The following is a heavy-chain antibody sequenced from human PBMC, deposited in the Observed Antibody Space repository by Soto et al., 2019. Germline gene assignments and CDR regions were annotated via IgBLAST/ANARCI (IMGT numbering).Heavy chain of an antibody. V-gene: IGHV4-31*03. CDR2: ISYSASS. D-gene: IGHD3-22*01. CDR1: GGSISSGGYY. Sequence: PTETLSLTCNVSGGSISSGGYYWNWIRQVPGRGLEWIGYISYSASSFYNPSLESRVSVSIDTSGNQFSLKLSSMTAADTAVYFCARAHTYYYDLSGYSKQSFNFDSWGQGTLVTVYS. J-gene: IGHJ4*02. CDR3: ARAHTYYYDLSGYSKQSFNFDS.